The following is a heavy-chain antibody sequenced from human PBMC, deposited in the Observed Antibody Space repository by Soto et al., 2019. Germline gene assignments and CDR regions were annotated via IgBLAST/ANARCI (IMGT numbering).Heavy chain of an antibody. J-gene: IGHJ4*02. CDR2: INHSGST. CDR1: GGSFSGYY. D-gene: IGHD3-9*01. V-gene: IGHV4-34*01. Sequence: PSETLSLTCAAYGGSFSGYYWSWIRQPPGKGLEWIGEINHSGSTNYNPSLKSRVTISVDTSKNQFSLKLSSVTAADTAVYYCARGHVLRYFDWLLPVRVAFDYWGQGTLVTVSS. CDR3: ARGHVLRYFDWLLPVRVAFDY.